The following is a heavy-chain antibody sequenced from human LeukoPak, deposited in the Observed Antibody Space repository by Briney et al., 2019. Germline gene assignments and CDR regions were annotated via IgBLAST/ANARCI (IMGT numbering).Heavy chain of an antibody. Sequence: GSLRLSCAASGFTFSSYSMNWVRQPPGKGLEWIGEINHSGSTNYNPSLKSRVTISVDTSKNQFSLKLSSVTAADTAVYYCARGVDCSSTSCYPGAFDIWGQGTMVTVSS. V-gene: IGHV4-34*01. J-gene: IGHJ3*02. D-gene: IGHD2-2*01. CDR2: INHSGST. CDR1: GFTFSSYS. CDR3: ARGVDCSSTSCYPGAFDI.